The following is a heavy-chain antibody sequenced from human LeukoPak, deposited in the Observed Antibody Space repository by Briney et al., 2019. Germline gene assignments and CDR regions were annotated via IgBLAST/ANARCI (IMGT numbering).Heavy chain of an antibody. CDR3: ARDSGIAVAGTAHYYYYGMDV. D-gene: IGHD6-19*01. CDR1: GGSISSYY. V-gene: IGHV4-59*01. J-gene: IGHJ6*02. Sequence: SETLSLTCTVSGGSISSYYWSWIRQPPGKGLEWIGCIYYSGSTNYNPSLKSRVTISVDTSKNQFSLKLSSVTAADTAVYYCARDSGIAVAGTAHYYYYGMDVWGQGTTVTVSS. CDR2: IYYSGST.